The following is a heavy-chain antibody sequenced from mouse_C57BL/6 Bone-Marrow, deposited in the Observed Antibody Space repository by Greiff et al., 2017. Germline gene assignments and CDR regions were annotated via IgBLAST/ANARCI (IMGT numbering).Heavy chain of an antibody. CDR2: IDPSDSYT. D-gene: IGHD3-3*01. Sequence: QLQQPGAELVKPGASVKLSCKASGYTFTSYWMQWVKQRPGQGLEWIGEIDPSDSYTNYNQKFKGKATLTVDTSSSTAYMQLSSLTSEDSAVYYCARVGGWPIFDYWGQGTTLTVSS. CDR1: GYTFTSYW. V-gene: IGHV1-50*01. CDR3: ARVGGWPIFDY. J-gene: IGHJ2*01.